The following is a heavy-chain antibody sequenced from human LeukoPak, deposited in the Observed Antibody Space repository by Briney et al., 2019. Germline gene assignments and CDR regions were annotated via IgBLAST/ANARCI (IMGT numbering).Heavy chain of an antibody. CDR2: IRYDGSET. D-gene: IGHD1-1*01. V-gene: IGHV3-30*02. Sequence: GGSLRLSCAASGFTFNRYGMHWVRQAPGKGLQWVAFIRYDGSETYYIDSVKGRFTISRDSSKDTLFLQMNSLRPEDTAVYYCAKYLQLGYYFDHWGQGILVTVSS. CDR1: GFTFNRYG. J-gene: IGHJ4*02. CDR3: AKYLQLGYYFDH.